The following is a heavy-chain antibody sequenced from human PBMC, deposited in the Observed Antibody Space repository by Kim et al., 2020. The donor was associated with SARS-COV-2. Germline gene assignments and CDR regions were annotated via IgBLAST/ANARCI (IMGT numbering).Heavy chain of an antibody. CDR1: GFTFSSQW. D-gene: IGHD1-26*01. Sequence: GGSLRLSCAASGFTFSSQWMSWVRQAPGKGLEWVANINEDGSHKYYVDSVKGRFTIYRDNAKNSLYLQMSSLRAEDTAIYYCTTGGRGDYWGQGTLVTVSS. J-gene: IGHJ4*02. CDR3: TTGGRGDY. CDR2: INEDGSHK. V-gene: IGHV3-7*01.